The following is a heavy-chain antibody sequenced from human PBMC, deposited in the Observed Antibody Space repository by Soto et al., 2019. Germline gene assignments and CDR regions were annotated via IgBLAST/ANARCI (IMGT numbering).Heavy chain of an antibody. J-gene: IGHJ4*02. V-gene: IGHV4-34*01. D-gene: IGHD6-19*01. CDR1: GGSFSGYY. Sequence: SETLSLTCAVYGGSFSGYYWSWIRQPPGKGLEWIGEINHSGSTNYNPSLESRVTISVDTSKNQFSLKLSSVTAADTAVYYCARGRYSSGWFDYWGQGTLVTVSS. CDR2: INHSGST. CDR3: ARGRYSSGWFDY.